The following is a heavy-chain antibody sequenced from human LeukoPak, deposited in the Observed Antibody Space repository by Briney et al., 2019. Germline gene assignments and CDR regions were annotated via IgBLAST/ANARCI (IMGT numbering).Heavy chain of an antibody. CDR2: IYYSGST. V-gene: IGHV4-59*01. D-gene: IGHD2-2*01. CDR1: GGSISSYY. Sequence: PSETLSLTCTVSGGSISSYYWSWIRQPPGKGLEWIGYIYYSGSTNYSPSLKSRVTISVDTSKNQFSLKLSSVTAADTAVYYCARATRGAFDIWGQGTMVTVSS. J-gene: IGHJ3*02. CDR3: ARATRGAFDI.